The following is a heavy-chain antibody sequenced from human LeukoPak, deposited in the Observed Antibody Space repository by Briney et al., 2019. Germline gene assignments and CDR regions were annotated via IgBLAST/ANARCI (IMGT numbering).Heavy chain of an antibody. CDR2: IYYSRST. D-gene: IGHD3-9*01. V-gene: IGHV4-59*01. CDR3: ARYLTGYYAYYFDY. CDR1: GGSISSYY. Sequence: SETLSLTCTVSGGSISSYYWSWIRQPPGKGLEWIGYIYYSRSTNYNPSLKSRVTISVHTSKNQLSLKLSSVTAADTAVYYCARYLTGYYAYYFDYWGQGTLVTVSS. J-gene: IGHJ4*02.